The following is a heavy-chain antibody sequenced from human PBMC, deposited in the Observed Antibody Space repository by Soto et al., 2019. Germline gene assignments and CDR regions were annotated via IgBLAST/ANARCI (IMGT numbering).Heavy chain of an antibody. D-gene: IGHD6-6*01. J-gene: IGHJ4*02. CDR2: IYWDDDK. CDR1: GFSLSTSGVG. CDR3: AHFLDPAEYSSSRGFDY. Sequence: QITLKESGPPLVKPTQTLTLTCTFSGFSLSTSGVGVGWIRQPPGKALEWLALIYWDDDKRYSPSLKSRLTITKDTSKNQVVLTMTNMDPVDTATYYCAHFLDPAEYSSSRGFDYWGQGTLVTVSS. V-gene: IGHV2-5*02.